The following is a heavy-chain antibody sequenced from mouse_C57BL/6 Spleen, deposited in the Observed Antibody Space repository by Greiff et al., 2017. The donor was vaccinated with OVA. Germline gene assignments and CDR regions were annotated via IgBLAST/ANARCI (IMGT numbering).Heavy chain of an antibody. CDR1: GYTFTDYY. CDR3: AKLYDYEYYFDY. CDR2: IGPGSGST. J-gene: IGHJ2*01. V-gene: IGHV1-77*01. Sequence: QVQLQQSGAELVKPGASVKISCKASGYTFTDYYINWVKQRPGQGLEWIGKIGPGSGSTYYNEKFKGKATLTADQSSSTAYRQLSNLSSEDSSVYFCAKLYDYEYYFDYWGQGTTLTVSS. D-gene: IGHD2-4*01.